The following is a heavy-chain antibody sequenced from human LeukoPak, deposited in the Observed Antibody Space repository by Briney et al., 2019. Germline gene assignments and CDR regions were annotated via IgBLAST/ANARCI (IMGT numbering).Heavy chain of an antibody. J-gene: IGHJ4*02. V-gene: IGHV1-46*01. D-gene: IGHD3-16*02. Sequence: ASVKVSCKASGYSFTSYYMHWVRQAPGQGLEWMGFINPSGSSAAYAQKFQGRLTMTRDMFTSTDYMELTSLTSDDTAVYYCARGVSIYDYVWGSYRYAERGFDYWGQGTLVTVSS. CDR2: INPSGSSA. CDR3: ARGVSIYDYVWGSYRYAERGFDY. CDR1: GYSFTSYY.